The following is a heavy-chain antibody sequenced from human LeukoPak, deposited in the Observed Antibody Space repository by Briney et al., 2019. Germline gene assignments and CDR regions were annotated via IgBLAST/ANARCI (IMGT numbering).Heavy chain of an antibody. CDR3: AKGMTATSARFDF. CDR1: GFTLSNHV. CDR2: IRGGGGGT. V-gene: IGHV3-23*01. J-gene: IGHJ4*02. Sequence: GGSLRLSCAVSGFTLSNHVMSWVRRAPGKGLEWVSSIRGGGGGTLYADSVKGRFTMSRDTSESMLFLQMNSLRGEDTAVYYCAKGMTATSARFDFWGQGTLVTVSS.